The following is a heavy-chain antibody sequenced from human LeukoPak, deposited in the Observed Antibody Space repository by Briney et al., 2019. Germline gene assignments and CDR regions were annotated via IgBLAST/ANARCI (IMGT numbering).Heavy chain of an antibody. J-gene: IGHJ3*02. CDR2: IYPGDSDT. D-gene: IGHD3-22*01. CDR3: AGGGRVVVIDDAFDI. CDR1: GYSFTSYW. Sequence: GESLKISCKGSGYSFTSYWIGWVRQMPGKGLEWMGIIYPGDSDTRYSPSFQGQVTISADKSISTAYLQWSSLKASDTAMYYCAGGGRVVVIDDAFDIWGQGTMVTVSS. V-gene: IGHV5-51*01.